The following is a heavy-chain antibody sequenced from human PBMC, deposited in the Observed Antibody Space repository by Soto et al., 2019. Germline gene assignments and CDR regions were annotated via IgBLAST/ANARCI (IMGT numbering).Heavy chain of an antibody. CDR2: IYSGGST. CDR1: GFTVSSNY. Sequence: EVQLVESGGGLVQPGGSLRLSCAASGFTVSSNYMSWVRQAPGKGLEWVSVIYSGGSTYYADSVKGRFTISRDNSKNTLYLQMNSLRAEDTAVYYCARDRYYDILTGYYHLDVWGKGTTVTVSS. J-gene: IGHJ6*04. V-gene: IGHV3-66*01. D-gene: IGHD3-9*01. CDR3: ARDRYYDILTGYYHLDV.